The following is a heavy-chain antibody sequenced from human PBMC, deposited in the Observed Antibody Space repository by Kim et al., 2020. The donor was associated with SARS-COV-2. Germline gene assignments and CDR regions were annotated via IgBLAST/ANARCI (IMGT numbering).Heavy chain of an antibody. Sequence: GGSLRLSCAASGFTFDDYVMHWFRQAPGKGLEWVSLISGVGGSTYYQDFVKGRSTISRDNSKNSLYLQMNSLRTEDTALYYCAKERREYDSSGGYFDYWGQGTLVTVSS. CDR1: GFTFDDYV. J-gene: IGHJ4*02. CDR3: AKERREYDSSGGYFDY. D-gene: IGHD3-22*01. CDR2: ISGVGGST. V-gene: IGHV3-43*02.